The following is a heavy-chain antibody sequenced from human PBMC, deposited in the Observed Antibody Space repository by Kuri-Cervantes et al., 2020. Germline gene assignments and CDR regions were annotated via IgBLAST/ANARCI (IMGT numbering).Heavy chain of an antibody. CDR3: ARHRGVQQLAPADY. D-gene: IGHD6-6*01. J-gene: IGHJ4*02. Sequence: GGSLRLSCKGSEYSFTSFWIAWVRQMPGKGLEWMGIIYPGDSDTRYSPSFQGQVTISADKSISTAYLQWSSLKASDTAMYYCARHRGVQQLAPADYWGQGTLVTVSS. CDR1: EYSFTSFW. CDR2: IYPGDSDT. V-gene: IGHV5-51*01.